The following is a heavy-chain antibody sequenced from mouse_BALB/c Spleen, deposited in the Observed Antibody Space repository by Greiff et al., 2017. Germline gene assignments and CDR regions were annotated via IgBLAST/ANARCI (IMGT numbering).Heavy chain of an antibody. Sequence: EVKLMESGGGLVQPGGSLKLSCAASGFTFSDSGMDWVRQSPEKGLEWVAEIRSNANNHATYYAVSVKGRFTISRDDSKSSVYLQMNTLRAADTGIYYCTSGSNYAYRGQGTLVTVSA. CDR3: TSGSNYAY. D-gene: IGHD2-5*01. V-gene: IGHV6-6*01. CDR1: GFTFSDSG. CDR2: IRSNANNHAT. J-gene: IGHJ3*01.